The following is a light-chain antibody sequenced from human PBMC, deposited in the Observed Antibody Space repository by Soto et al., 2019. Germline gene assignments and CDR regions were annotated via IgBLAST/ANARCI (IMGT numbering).Light chain of an antibody. Sequence: EIVMTQSPATLSVSPGERATISCRASQSVSRNLAWYQQKPGQAPRLLIYAASTRATGIPARFSGSGSGTEFTLTISSLQYEDFAGYYCQQYNNWPYTFGQGTKLEIK. CDR1: QSVSRN. CDR2: AAS. J-gene: IGKJ2*01. CDR3: QQYNNWPYT. V-gene: IGKV3-15*01.